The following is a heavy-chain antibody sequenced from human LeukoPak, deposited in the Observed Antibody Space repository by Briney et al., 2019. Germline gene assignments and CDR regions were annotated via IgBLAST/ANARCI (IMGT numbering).Heavy chain of an antibody. CDR2: ISSDGINK. CDR3: TKDRVSSGWYEYFQY. D-gene: IGHD6-19*01. J-gene: IGHJ1*01. CDR1: GFTFSSYA. V-gene: IGHV3-30*18. Sequence: PGRSLRLSCAASGFTFSSYAMHWIRQAPGKGLEWVAVISSDGINKQYADSVKGRFTISRDNSKNTLYLEMNSLRPEDTAVYYCTKDRVSSGWYEYFQYWGQGTLVTVSS.